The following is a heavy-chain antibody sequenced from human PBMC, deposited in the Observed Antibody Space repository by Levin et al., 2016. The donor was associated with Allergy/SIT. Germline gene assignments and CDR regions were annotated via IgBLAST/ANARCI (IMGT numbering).Heavy chain of an antibody. CDR3: ATSTKLAYCGGDCYSSYFDY. CDR1: GFTFSSYA. Sequence: GESLKISCAASGFTFSSYAMHWVRQAPGKGLEWVAVISYDGSNKYYADSVKGRFTISRDNSKNTLYLQMNSLRAEDTAVYYCATSTKLAYCGGDCYSSYFDYWGQGTPVTVSS. J-gene: IGHJ4*02. V-gene: IGHV3-30-3*01. CDR2: ISYDGSNK. D-gene: IGHD2-21*02.